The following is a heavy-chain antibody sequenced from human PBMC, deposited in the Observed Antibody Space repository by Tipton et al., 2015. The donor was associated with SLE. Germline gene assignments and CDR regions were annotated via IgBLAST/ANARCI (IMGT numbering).Heavy chain of an antibody. CDR2: MYSSGST. J-gene: IGHJ4*02. CDR3: ALFNDYADNLRFDY. CDR1: GASISSYY. Sequence: TLSLTCTVSGASISSYYWSWIRQPAGEGVEWIGRMYSSGSTNYNPSLKSRVTMSVDTSKKQFSLKLSSVTAADTAVYYCALFNDYADNLRFDYWGQGTLVTVSS. D-gene: IGHD4/OR15-4a*01. V-gene: IGHV4-4*07.